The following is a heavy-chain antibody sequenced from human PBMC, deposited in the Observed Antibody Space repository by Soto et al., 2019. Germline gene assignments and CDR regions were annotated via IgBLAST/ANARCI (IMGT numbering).Heavy chain of an antibody. Sequence: EVPLVESGGGLVNPGGSLRLSCAASGFTFSYYPLHWVRRAPGKGLEWVSSISGIRDYIRYADSVKGRFTISRDNAKTSLYLQMNSLTAEDTAVYYCAREGVHNYTEYYFDYWGQGTLVTVSS. V-gene: IGHV3-21*06. D-gene: IGHD3-10*01. CDR2: ISGIRDYI. CDR3: AREGVHNYTEYYFDY. J-gene: IGHJ4*02. CDR1: GFTFSYYP.